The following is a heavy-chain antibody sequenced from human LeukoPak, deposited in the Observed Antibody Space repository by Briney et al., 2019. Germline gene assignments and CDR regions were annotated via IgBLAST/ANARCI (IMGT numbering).Heavy chain of an antibody. Sequence: PSETLSLTCTVSGGSVSSGSYYWSWIRQPPGKGLEWIGYIYYSGSTYYNPSLKSRVTISVDTSKNQFSLKLSSVTAADTAVYYCARDGSGSYNWFDPWGQGTLVTVSS. CDR1: GGSVSSGSYY. V-gene: IGHV4-30-4*08. J-gene: IGHJ5*02. D-gene: IGHD1-26*01. CDR3: ARDGSGSYNWFDP. CDR2: IYYSGST.